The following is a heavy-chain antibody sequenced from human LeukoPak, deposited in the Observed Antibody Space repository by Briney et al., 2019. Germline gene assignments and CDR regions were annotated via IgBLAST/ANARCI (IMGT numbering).Heavy chain of an antibody. Sequence: PGGSLRLSCAASGFTFSSYAMSWVRQAPGKGLEWVSVIYSGGSTYYADSVKGRFTISRDNSKNTLYLQMNSLRAEDTAGYYCARASMYYDSSGYPIQDYWGQGTLVTVSS. CDR3: ARASMYYDSSGYPIQDY. D-gene: IGHD3-22*01. CDR1: GFTFSSYA. J-gene: IGHJ4*02. CDR2: IYSGGST. V-gene: IGHV3-66*01.